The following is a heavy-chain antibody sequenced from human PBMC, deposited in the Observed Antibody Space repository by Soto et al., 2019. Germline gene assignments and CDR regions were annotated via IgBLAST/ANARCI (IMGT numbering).Heavy chain of an antibody. CDR3: AKDRGYCSGGTCYSEDFDY. Sequence: GGSLRLSCAASGFTFSSYAMSWVRQAPGKGLEWVSAISGSGGRTYYADSVKGRFTISRDTSKNTLYLLMNSLRAEDTAVYYCAKDRGYCSGGTCYSEDFDYWGQGTLVTVS. J-gene: IGHJ4*02. CDR1: GFTFSSYA. D-gene: IGHD2-15*01. V-gene: IGHV3-23*01. CDR2: ISGSGGRT.